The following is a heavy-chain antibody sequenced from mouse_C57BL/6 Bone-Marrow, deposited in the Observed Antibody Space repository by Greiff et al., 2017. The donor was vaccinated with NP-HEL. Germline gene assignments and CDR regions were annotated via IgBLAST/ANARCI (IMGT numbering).Heavy chain of an antibody. CDR1: GFTFSDYG. J-gene: IGHJ4*01. V-gene: IGHV5-17*01. Sequence: EVKLVESGGGLVKPGGSLKLSCAASGFTFSDYGMHWVRQAPEKGLEWVAYISSGSSTIYYADTVKGRFTISRDNAKNTLFLQMTSLRSEDTAMYYCARPYHGSSYEAMDYWGQGTSVTVSS. CDR2: ISSGSSTI. CDR3: ARPYHGSSYEAMDY. D-gene: IGHD1-1*01.